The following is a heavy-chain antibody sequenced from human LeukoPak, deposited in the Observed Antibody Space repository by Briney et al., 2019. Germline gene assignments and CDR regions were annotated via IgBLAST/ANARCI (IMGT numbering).Heavy chain of an antibody. Sequence: PSETLSLTCTVSGGSFSSTSYYWGWIRQPPGKGLEWIGSVFYSGSTYYNPSLKSRVTISVDTSKNQFSLKLTSVTAADTALYYCATDQNVATPLGWFDPWGQGTLVTVSS. CDR1: GGSFSSTSYY. J-gene: IGHJ5*02. D-gene: IGHD6-6*01. CDR2: VFYSGST. CDR3: ATDQNVATPLGWFDP. V-gene: IGHV4-39*07.